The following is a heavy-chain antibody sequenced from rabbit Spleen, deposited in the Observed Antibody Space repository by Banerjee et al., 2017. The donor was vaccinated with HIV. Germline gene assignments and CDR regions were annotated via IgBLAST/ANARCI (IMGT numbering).Heavy chain of an antibody. V-gene: IGHV1S40*01. CDR2: IDIGSSEFT. J-gene: IGHJ6*01. Sequence: QSLEESGGDLVKPGASLTLTCKASGLDFSADSYMCWVRQAPGKGLEWIACIDIGSSEFTYFASWAKGRFTISKPSSATVTLQLPSLTAAGTATYFCARDTSSSFSSYGMYLWGHGTLVPVS. D-gene: IGHD1-1*01. CDR1: GLDFSADSY. CDR3: ARDTSSSFSSYGMYL.